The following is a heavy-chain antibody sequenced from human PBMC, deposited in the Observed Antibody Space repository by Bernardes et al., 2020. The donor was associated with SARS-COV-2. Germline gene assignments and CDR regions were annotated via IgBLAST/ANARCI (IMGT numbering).Heavy chain of an antibody. D-gene: IGHD1-26*01. CDR3: ARDRGADWFFDP. J-gene: IGHJ2*01. CDR2: ISYNGSQK. CDR1: GFPFRDFG. Sequence: GGSLRLSCDASGFPFRDFGVHWVRQAPGKGLEWVAVISYNGSQKKYGDSVKGRFTVSRANSKSSAYLEMNNLSVEDSATSYCARDRGADWFFDPWGRGTLVSVSS. V-gene: IGHV3-30*03.